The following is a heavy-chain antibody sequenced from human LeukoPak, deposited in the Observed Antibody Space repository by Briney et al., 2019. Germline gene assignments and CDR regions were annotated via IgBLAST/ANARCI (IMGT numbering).Heavy chain of an antibody. J-gene: IGHJ5*02. V-gene: IGHV4-4*07. CDR1: GGSISSYY. Sequence: SETLSLTCTVSGGSISSYYWSWIRQPAGKGLEWIGRIYTSGSTNYNPSLKSRVTMSVDTSKNQFSPKLSSVTAADTAVYYCARDVKWELVRWFDPWGQGTLVTVSS. D-gene: IGHD1-26*01. CDR3: ARDVKWELVRWFDP. CDR2: IYTSGST.